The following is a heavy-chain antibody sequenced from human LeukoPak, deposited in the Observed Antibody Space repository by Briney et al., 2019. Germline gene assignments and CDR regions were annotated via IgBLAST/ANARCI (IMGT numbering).Heavy chain of an antibody. D-gene: IGHD3-10*01. Sequence: GGSLRLSCAASGFTFSTYWMSWVRQAPGKGPEWVANIKEDGSEAYYMDSVSGRFTSSRDNAETSLHLQMDSLRAEDTAVYYCFRDDGPGTWGQGTLVTVSS. CDR1: GFTFSTYW. J-gene: IGHJ5*02. CDR2: IKEDGSEA. V-gene: IGHV3-7*01. CDR3: FRDDGPGT.